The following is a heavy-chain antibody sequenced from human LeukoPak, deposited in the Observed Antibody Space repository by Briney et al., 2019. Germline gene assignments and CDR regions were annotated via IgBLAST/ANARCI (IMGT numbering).Heavy chain of an antibody. CDR2: MSYDGSGK. D-gene: IGHD6-19*01. Sequence: GGSVRLSCAASEFTFSSYGMHWVRQAPGKGLEWVAVMSYDGSGKYYADSVKGRFTISRDNSKSTLYLQMNSLRAEDTAVYYCAREAGYGMDVWGQGTTVTVSS. J-gene: IGHJ6*02. CDR1: EFTFSSYG. CDR3: AREAGYGMDV. V-gene: IGHV3-30*03.